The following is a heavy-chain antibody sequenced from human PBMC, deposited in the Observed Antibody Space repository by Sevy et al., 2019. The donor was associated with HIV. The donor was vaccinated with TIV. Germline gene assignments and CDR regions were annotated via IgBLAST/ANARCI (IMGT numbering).Heavy chain of an antibody. CDR3: ARELYCSSTSCPRGYNWFDP. CDR1: GYTLTELS. D-gene: IGHD2-2*01. V-gene: IGHV1-24*01. CDR2: FDPEDGET. Sequence: ASVKVSCKVSGYTLTELSMNWVRQAPGKGLEWMGGFDPEDGETIYAQKFQGRVTMTEDTSTDTAYMELSSLRSEDTAVYYCARELYCSSTSCPRGYNWFDPWGQGTLVTVSS. J-gene: IGHJ5*02.